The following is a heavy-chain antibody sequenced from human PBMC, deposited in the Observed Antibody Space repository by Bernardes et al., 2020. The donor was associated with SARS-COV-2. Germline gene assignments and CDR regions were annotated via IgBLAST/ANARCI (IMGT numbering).Heavy chain of an antibody. CDR1: GFTFSVYW. CDR2: INTDGSTT. Sequence: VGSLILSCAASGFTFSVYWMHWVRQAPGKGLVWVSRINTDGSTTIYADSVKGRFTISRDNAKNTLYLQMSSLRAEDTAVYYCARESSGAMTHFDYWGQGTLVTVSS. CDR3: ARESSGAMTHFDY. V-gene: IGHV3-74*01. J-gene: IGHJ4*02. D-gene: IGHD1-26*01.